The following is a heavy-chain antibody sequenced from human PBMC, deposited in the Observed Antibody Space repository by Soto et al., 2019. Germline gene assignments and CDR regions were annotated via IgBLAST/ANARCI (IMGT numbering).Heavy chain of an antibody. J-gene: IGHJ1*01. CDR3: ARQELVFSSVWDPSTFFAF. V-gene: IGHV5-51*01. CDR1: GYSFTSYS. D-gene: IGHD6-19*01. Sequence: ESLKISCKGSGYSFTSYSIGWVRQMPGKGLEWMGIIYPGDSDTRYSPSFQGQVTISADKSISTAYLQWSSLKASDTAMYYCARQELVFSSVWDPSTFFAFWGQGSLVT. CDR2: IYPGDSDT.